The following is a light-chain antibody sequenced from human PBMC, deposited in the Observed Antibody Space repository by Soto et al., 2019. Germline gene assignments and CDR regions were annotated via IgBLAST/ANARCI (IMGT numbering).Light chain of an antibody. V-gene: IGKV3-20*01. Sequence: EIVLTQSPGTLSLSPGERATLSYRASQNITTYLAWYQQKPGQAPRLLIYGASSRATGIPDRFRGSGSWTDFTLTISRLEPEDFAVYYCQQYNSSPWTFGQGTKVEIK. CDR3: QQYNSSPWT. CDR1: QNITTY. CDR2: GAS. J-gene: IGKJ1*01.